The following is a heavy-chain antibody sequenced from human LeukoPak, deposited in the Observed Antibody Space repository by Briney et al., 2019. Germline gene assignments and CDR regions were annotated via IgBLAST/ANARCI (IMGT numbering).Heavy chain of an antibody. D-gene: IGHD5-12*01. CDR3: ARDIVATIKTPYNWFDP. CDR2: IYYSGST. CDR1: GGSISSGDYY. V-gene: IGHV4-30-4*01. Sequence: SQTLSLTCTVSGGSISSGDYYWSWIRQPPGKGLEWIGYIYYSGSTYYNPSLESRVTISVDTSKNQFSLKLSSVTAADTAVYYCARDIVATIKTPYNWFDPWGQGTLVTVSS. J-gene: IGHJ5*02.